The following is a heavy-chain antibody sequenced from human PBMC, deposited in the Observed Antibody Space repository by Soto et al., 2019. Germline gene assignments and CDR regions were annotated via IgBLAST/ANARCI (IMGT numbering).Heavy chain of an antibody. CDR1: GYSISSGYY. J-gene: IGHJ4*02. V-gene: IGHV4-38-2*01. D-gene: IGHD3-10*01. CDR3: ARAGITMVRGVPTASDY. CDR2: IYHSGST. Sequence: QVQLQESGPGLVKPSETLSLTCAVSGYSISSGYYWGWIRQPPGKGLEWIGSIYHSGSTYYNPSLKSRVTISVDTSKNQFSLKLSSVTAADTAVYYCARAGITMVRGVPTASDYWGQGTLVTVSS.